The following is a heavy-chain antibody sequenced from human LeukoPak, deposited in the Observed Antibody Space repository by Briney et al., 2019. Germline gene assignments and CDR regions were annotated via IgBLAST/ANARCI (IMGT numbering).Heavy chain of an antibody. Sequence: GGSLRLSCAASGFTFSNFAMAWVRQVPEKGLEWVSFIRGGGAGAHYADSVRGRFTISRDNSKNTLYLEMDSLRADDTAVYYCAKASYSYGNDAFDIWGQGTKVTVSS. J-gene: IGHJ3*02. CDR3: AKASYSYGNDAFDI. CDR1: GFTFSNFA. CDR2: IRGGGAGA. V-gene: IGHV3-23*01. D-gene: IGHD3-16*02.